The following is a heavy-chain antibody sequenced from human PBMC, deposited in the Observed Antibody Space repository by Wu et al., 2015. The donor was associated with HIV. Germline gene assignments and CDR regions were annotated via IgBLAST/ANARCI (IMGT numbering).Heavy chain of an antibody. CDR2: INPNRGGT. CDR3: ARLQSLSGFYSNADY. V-gene: IGHV1-2*02. CDR1: GYTFTDYY. J-gene: IGHJ4*02. D-gene: IGHD3-22*01. Sequence: QVQLLQSGAEVKKPGASVMVSCKASGYTFTDYYMYWVRQAPGQGLEWMGWINPNRGGTKYAQKFQDRVTMTRDTAVSTAYMELNSLRSDDTAVYYCARLQSLSGFYSNADYWARERWSPVSS.